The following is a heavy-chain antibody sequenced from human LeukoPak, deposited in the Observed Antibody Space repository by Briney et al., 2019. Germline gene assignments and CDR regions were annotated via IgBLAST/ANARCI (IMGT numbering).Heavy chain of an antibody. Sequence: PSETLSLTCAVYGGSFSGYYWSWIRQPAGKGLEWIGRIYTSGSTNYNPSLKSRVTMSVDTSKNQFSLKLSSVTAADTAVYYCARDGPVLLWFGELEYYFDYWGQGTLVTVSS. V-gene: IGHV4-4*07. CDR1: GGSFSGYY. CDR3: ARDGPVLLWFGELEYYFDY. D-gene: IGHD3-10*01. CDR2: IYTSGST. J-gene: IGHJ4*02.